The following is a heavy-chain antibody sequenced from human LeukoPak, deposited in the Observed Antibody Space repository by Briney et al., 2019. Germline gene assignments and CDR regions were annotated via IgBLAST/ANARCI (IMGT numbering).Heavy chain of an antibody. Sequence: SETLSLTCAVYGGSFSGYYWSWIRQPPGKGLQWIGEINHSRSTNYNPSLKSRVTISLDTSKNQFSLKLSSVTAADTAVYYCARRSLDWNHGEVDYWGQGTQVTVSS. D-gene: IGHD3-9*01. CDR1: GGSFSGYY. V-gene: IGHV4-34*01. CDR2: INHSRST. CDR3: ARRSLDWNHGEVDY. J-gene: IGHJ4*02.